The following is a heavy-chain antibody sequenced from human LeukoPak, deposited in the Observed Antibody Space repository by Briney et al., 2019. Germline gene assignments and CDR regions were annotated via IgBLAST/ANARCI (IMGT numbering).Heavy chain of an antibody. V-gene: IGHV3-15*07. CDR2: IKSKTDGGTT. D-gene: IGHD3-10*01. J-gene: IGHJ4*02. CDR1: GFTFSNAW. Sequence: GGSLRLSCAASGFTFSNAWMNWVRQAPGKGLEWVGRIKSKTDGGTTDYAAPVKGRFTISRDDSKNTLYLQMNSLKTEDTAVYYCTTSDPSYRGPYLFDYWGQGTLVTVSS. CDR3: TTSDPSYRGPYLFDY.